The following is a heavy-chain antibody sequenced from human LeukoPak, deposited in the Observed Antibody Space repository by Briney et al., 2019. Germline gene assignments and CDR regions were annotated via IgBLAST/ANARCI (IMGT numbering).Heavy chain of an antibody. J-gene: IGHJ4*02. Sequence: SETLSLTCTVSGCSISSSSYYWGWIRQPPGKGLEWIGSIYYSGSTYYNPSLNSRVTISVDTSNNQFPLKLSSVTAADTAVYYCARRAVYDSSGYYSYFDYWGQGTLVTVSS. V-gene: IGHV4-39*01. D-gene: IGHD3-22*01. CDR3: ARRAVYDSSGYYSYFDY. CDR2: IYYSGST. CDR1: GCSISSSSYY.